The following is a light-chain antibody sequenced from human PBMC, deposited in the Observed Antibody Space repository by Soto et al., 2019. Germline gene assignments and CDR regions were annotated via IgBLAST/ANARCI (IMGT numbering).Light chain of an antibody. CDR2: EVN. Sequence: QSALTQPASVSGSPGQSITISCTGTSSDIGGYNYVSWYQQFPGKAPKLMISEVNNRPSGVSSRFSGSRSGNTASLTIYGVQAEDEAAYYCSSYTSSGTWVFGGGTKLTVL. CDR1: SSDIGGYNY. V-gene: IGLV2-14*01. CDR3: SSYTSSGTWV. J-gene: IGLJ3*02.